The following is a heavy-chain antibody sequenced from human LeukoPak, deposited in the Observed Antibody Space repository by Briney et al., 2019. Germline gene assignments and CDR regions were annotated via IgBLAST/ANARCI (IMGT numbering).Heavy chain of an antibody. CDR2: ISGSGGST. D-gene: IGHD1-26*01. CDR1: GFTFSSYA. J-gene: IGHJ4*02. Sequence: TGGSLRLSCAASGFTFSSYAMSWVRQAPGKGLEWVSAISGSGGSTYYADSVKGRFTISRDNAKNSLYLQMNSLRAEDTALYYCAKDNKWELQGNFDYWGQGTLVTVSS. CDR3: AKDNKWELQGNFDY. V-gene: IGHV3-23*01.